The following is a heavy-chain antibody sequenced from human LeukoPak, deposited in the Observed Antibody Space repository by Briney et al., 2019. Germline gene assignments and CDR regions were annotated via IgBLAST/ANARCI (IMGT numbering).Heavy chain of an antibody. CDR3: ARALSLTRSSSAFDI. J-gene: IGHJ3*02. Sequence: SETLSLTCAVYGGSFSGYYWSWIRQPPGKGLEWIGEINHSGSTNYNPSLKSRVTISVGTSKNQFSLKLSSVTAADTAVYYCARALSLTRSSSAFDIWGQGTMVTVSS. CDR2: INHSGST. V-gene: IGHV4-34*01. D-gene: IGHD3-9*01. CDR1: GGSFSGYY.